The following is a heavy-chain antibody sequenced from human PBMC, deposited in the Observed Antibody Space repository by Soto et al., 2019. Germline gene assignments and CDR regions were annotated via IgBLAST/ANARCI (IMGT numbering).Heavy chain of an antibody. J-gene: IGHJ6*02. Sequence: SVKVSCTASGGTFSSYAISWVRQAPGQGLEWMGGIIPIFGTANYAQKFQGRVTISADESTSTAYMELSSLRSEDTAVYYCAREERAYSCYYAGTDNYGMDGCGQGTTVTVSS. D-gene: IGHD5-12*01. CDR1: GGTFSSYA. CDR2: IIPIFGTA. V-gene: IGHV1-69*13. CDR3: AREERAYSCYYAGTDNYGMDG.